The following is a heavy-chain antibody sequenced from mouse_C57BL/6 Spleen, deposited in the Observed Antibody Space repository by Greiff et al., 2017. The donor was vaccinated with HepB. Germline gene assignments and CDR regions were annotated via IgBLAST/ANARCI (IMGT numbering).Heavy chain of an antibody. CDR2: INPNNGGT. V-gene: IGHV1-22*01. D-gene: IGHD1-1*01. J-gene: IGHJ3*01. Sequence: VQLQQSGPELVKPGASVKMSCKASGYTFTDYNMHWVKQSHGKSLEWIGYINPNNGGTSYNQKFKGKATLTVNKSSSTAYMELRSLPSEDSAVYYCARTYYYGSSYFAYWGQGTLVTVSA. CDR3: ARTYYYGSSYFAY. CDR1: GYTFTDYN.